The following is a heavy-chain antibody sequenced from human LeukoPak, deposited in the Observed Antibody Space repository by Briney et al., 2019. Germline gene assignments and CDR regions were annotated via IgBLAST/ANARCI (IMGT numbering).Heavy chain of an antibody. Sequence: SETLSLTCTVSGGSISSYYWSWIRQPPGKGLEWIGYIYYSGSTNYNPSLKSRVTISVDTSKNQFSLKLSSVTAADTAVYYCARAYCSGGSCYSLSFGYWGQGTLVTVSS. J-gene: IGHJ4*02. CDR3: ARAYCSGGSCYSLSFGY. CDR1: GGSISSYY. V-gene: IGHV4-59*01. D-gene: IGHD2-15*01. CDR2: IYYSGST.